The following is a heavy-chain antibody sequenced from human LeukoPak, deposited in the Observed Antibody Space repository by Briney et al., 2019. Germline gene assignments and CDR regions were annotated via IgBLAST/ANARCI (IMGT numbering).Heavy chain of an antibody. J-gene: IGHJ4*02. CDR3: ARGRKGILTGYDNDY. V-gene: IGHV1-8*01. D-gene: IGHD3-9*01. CDR2: MNPDSGNT. CDR1: GYTFTNYN. Sequence: ASVKVSCKASGYTFTNYNINWVRQATGQGLEWMGWMNPDSGNTGYAHKFQGRVTMTRNTSISTAYMELSSLKFEDTAMYYCARGRKGILTGYDNDYWGQGTLVTVSS.